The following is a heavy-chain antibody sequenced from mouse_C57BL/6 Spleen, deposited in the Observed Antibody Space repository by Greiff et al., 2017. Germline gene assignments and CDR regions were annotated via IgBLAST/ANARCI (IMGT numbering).Heavy chain of an antibody. CDR3: ARHGSSYFDV. J-gene: IGHJ1*03. D-gene: IGHD1-1*01. V-gene: IGHV1-69*01. CDR2: IDPSDSYT. CDR1: GYTFTSYW. Sequence: QVQLQQPGAELVMPGASVKLSCKASGYTFTSYWMHWVKQRPGPGLEWIGEIDPSDSYTNYNQKFKGKSTLTVDKSSSTAYMQLSSLTSEDSAGYYCARHGSSYFDVWGTGTTVTVSS.